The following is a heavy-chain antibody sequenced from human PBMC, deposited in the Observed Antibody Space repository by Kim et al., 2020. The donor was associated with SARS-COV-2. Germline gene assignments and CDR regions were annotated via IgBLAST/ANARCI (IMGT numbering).Heavy chain of an antibody. V-gene: IGHV3-33*06. Sequence: GGSLRLSCAASGFTFSSYGMHWVRQAPGKGLEWVAVIWYDGSNKYYADSVKGRFTISRDNSKNTLYLQMNSLRAEDTAVYYCAKDLVSSWDTGSASYYYGMDAWGQGTTVTVSS. J-gene: IGHJ6*02. CDR3: AKDLVSSWDTGSASYYYGMDA. CDR1: GFTFSSYG. D-gene: IGHD6-6*01. CDR2: IWYDGSNK.